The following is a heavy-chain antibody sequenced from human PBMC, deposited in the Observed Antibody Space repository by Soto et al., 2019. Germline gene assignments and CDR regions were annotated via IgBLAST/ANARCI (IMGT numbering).Heavy chain of an antibody. Sequence: SETLSLTCTVSGGSINHYYWTWIRQPPGKGLEWIGEINHSGSPYYNPSLKSRVTISVDTSKNHLSLNLSSVTAADAAVYYCARGGVKVGNYYYYYGMDVWGQGTKVTVSS. CDR1: GGSINHYY. V-gene: IGHV4-34*01. D-gene: IGHD7-27*01. J-gene: IGHJ6*02. CDR2: INHSGSP. CDR3: ARGGVKVGNYYYYYGMDV.